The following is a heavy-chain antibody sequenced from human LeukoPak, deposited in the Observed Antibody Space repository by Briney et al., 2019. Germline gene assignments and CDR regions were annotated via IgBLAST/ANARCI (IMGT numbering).Heavy chain of an antibody. D-gene: IGHD3-22*01. J-gene: IGHJ4*02. V-gene: IGHV3-30*04. CDR3: AKDQDDSSGYYYGVSAY. CDR2: ISYDGSNK. CDR1: GFTFSSDA. Sequence: GRSLRLSCAASGFTFSSDAMHWVRQAPGKGLEWVAVISYDGSNKYYADSVKGRFTISRDNSKNTLYLQMNSLRAEDTAVYYCAKDQDDSSGYYYGVSAYWGQGTLVTVSS.